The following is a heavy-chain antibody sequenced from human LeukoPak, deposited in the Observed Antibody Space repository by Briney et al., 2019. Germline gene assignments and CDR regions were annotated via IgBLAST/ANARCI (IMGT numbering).Heavy chain of an antibody. CDR1: GGSISSYY. Sequence: PSETLSLTCTVSGGSISSYYWSWIRQPPGKGLEWIGYIYYSGSTNYNPSLKSRVTISVDTSKNQFSLKLSSVTAADTAVYYCARGDVYYDILTGYYKPHGYFDYWGQGTLVTVSS. V-gene: IGHV4-59*01. CDR2: IYYSGST. CDR3: ARGDVYYDILTGYYKPHGYFDY. J-gene: IGHJ4*02. D-gene: IGHD3-9*01.